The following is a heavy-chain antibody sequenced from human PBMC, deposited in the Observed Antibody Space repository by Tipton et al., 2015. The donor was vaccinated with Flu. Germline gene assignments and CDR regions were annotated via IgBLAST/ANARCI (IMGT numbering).Heavy chain of an antibody. Sequence: SLRLSCAASGSTFDDYAMHWVRQAPGKGLEWVSGISWNSGSIGYADSVKGRFTISRDNAKNSLYLQMNSLRAEDTALYYCAKMRMGGAYFDYWGQGNLVTGSS. J-gene: IGHJ4*02. CDR1: GSTFDDYA. V-gene: IGHV3-9*01. CDR2: ISWNSGSI. CDR3: AKMRMGGAYFDY. D-gene: IGHD1-26*01.